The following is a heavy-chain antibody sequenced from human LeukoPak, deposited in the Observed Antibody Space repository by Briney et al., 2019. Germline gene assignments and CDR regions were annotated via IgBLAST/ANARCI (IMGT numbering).Heavy chain of an antibody. Sequence: SETLSLTCAVYGGSFSGYYWSWIRQPPGKGLEWIGEINHSGSTNYNPSLKSRVTISVDTSKNQFSLKLSSVTAADTAVYYCASSSGGSGKNDYWGQGTLVTVSS. CDR3: ASSSGGSGKNDY. D-gene: IGHD3-10*01. J-gene: IGHJ4*02. CDR1: GGSFSGYY. V-gene: IGHV4-34*01. CDR2: INHSGST.